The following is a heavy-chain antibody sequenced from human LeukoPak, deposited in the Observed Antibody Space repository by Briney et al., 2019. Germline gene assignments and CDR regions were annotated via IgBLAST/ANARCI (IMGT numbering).Heavy chain of an antibody. Sequence: SETLSLTCTVSGGSMRSYYWSWIRQPPGKGLEWIGYIYHSGSTKYNPSLKSRVTISIDTSRTQFSLKLGSVTAADTAVYFCARTRFCTSTSCYMDYWGQGILVTVSS. CDR3: ARTRFCTSTSCYMDY. D-gene: IGHD2-2*02. J-gene: IGHJ4*02. CDR2: IYHSGST. CDR1: GGSMRSYY. V-gene: IGHV4-59*01.